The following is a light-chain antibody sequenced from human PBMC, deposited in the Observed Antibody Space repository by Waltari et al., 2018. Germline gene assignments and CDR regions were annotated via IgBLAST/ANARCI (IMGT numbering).Light chain of an antibody. V-gene: IGKV3-20*01. CDR2: GAS. CDR1: QSVSSSY. J-gene: IGKJ2*01. CDR3: QQYGSSPT. Sequence: EIVLTQSPGTLSLSPGERATLSFRASQSVSSSYLALYQQKPGQAPRLLLYGASSRATGIPDRFSGSGSGTDFSLTIRSLEPEDFAVYYCQQYGSSPTFGQGTKLEIK.